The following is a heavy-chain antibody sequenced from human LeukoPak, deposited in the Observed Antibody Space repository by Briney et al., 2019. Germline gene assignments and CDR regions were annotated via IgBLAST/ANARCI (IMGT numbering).Heavy chain of an antibody. CDR3: ARAQSYYDSSGYYSGAFDI. J-gene: IGHJ3*02. CDR2: INWNGGST. CDR1: GFTFDDYG. V-gene: IGHV3-20*04. Sequence: GGSLRLSCAASGFTFDDYGMSWVRQAPGKGLEWVSGINWNGGSTGYADSVKGRFTISRDNAKDSLYLQMNSLRAEDTALYYCARAQSYYDSSGYYSGAFDIWGQGTMVTVSS. D-gene: IGHD3-22*01.